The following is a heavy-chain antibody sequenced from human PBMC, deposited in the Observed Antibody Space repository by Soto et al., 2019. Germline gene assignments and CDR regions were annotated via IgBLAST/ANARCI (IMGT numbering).Heavy chain of an antibody. CDR3: AKGGDSSSWYLNYYYYYGMDV. V-gene: IGHV3-23*01. Sequence: GGSLRLSCAASGFTFSSYAMSCVRQALGNGLEWVSAFSRSGGTTSYADSVKGRFTISGDNSEKTLYLQMNSLRAEDTTVYYSAKGGDSSSWYLNYYYYYGMDVWGQGTTGTVSS. CDR1: GFTFSSYA. D-gene: IGHD6-13*01. CDR2: FSRSGGTT. J-gene: IGHJ6*02.